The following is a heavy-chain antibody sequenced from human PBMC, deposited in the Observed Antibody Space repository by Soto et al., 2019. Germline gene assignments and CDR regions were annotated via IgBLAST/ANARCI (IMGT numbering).Heavy chain of an antibody. D-gene: IGHD6-19*01. Sequence: QVQLVQSGAEVKKPGASVKVSCKASGYTFTSYGISWVRQAPGQGLEWMGWISAYNGNTNYAQKLKGRVTMTTDTSTSTDYMELRSLRSDDTAVYYCARAWESAVAGTHYNWFDPWGQGTLVTVSS. CDR3: ARAWESAVAGTHYNWFDP. J-gene: IGHJ5*02. CDR2: ISAYNGNT. V-gene: IGHV1-18*01. CDR1: GYTFTSYG.